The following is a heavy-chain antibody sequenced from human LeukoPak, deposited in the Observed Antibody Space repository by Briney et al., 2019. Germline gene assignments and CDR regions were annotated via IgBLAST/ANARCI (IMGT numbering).Heavy chain of an antibody. V-gene: IGHV4-39*07. CDR3: ARGRDDYSPDAFDI. Sequence: SETLSLTCTVSGGSISSSSYYWGWIRQPPGKGLEWIGSIYYSGSTYYNPSLKSRVTISVDTSKNQFSLKLSSVTAADTAVYYCARGRDDYSPDAFDIWGQGTMVTVSS. CDR1: GGSISSSSYY. J-gene: IGHJ3*02. D-gene: IGHD2-15*01. CDR2: IYYSGST.